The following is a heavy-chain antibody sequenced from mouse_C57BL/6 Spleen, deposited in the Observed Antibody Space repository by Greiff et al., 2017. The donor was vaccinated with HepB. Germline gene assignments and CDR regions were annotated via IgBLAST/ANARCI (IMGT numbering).Heavy chain of an antibody. CDR1: GFTFSSYG. CDR2: ISSGGSYT. V-gene: IGHV5-6*01. CDR3: ARPNYDGYAMDY. J-gene: IGHJ4*01. Sequence: EVKLVESGGDLVKPGGSLKLSCAASGFTFSSYGMSWVRQTPDKRLEWVATISSGGSYTYYPDSVKGRFTISRDNAKNTLYLQMSSLKSEDTAMYYGARPNYDGYAMDYWGQGTSVTVSS. D-gene: IGHD2-3*01.